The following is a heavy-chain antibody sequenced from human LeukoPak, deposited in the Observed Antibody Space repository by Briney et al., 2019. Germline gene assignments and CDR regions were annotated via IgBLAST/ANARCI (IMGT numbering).Heavy chain of an antibody. CDR2: ISSSSGTI. V-gene: IGHV3-48*01. D-gene: IGHD3-16*01. J-gene: IGHJ3*02. Sequence: GGSLRLSCAASGFTFSSYSMNWVRQAPGKGLEWVSYISSSSGTIYYADSVKGRFTISRDNAKNSLYLQMNSLRAEDTAVYYCARSWGESAAFDIWGQGTMVTVSS. CDR1: GFTFSSYS. CDR3: ARSWGESAAFDI.